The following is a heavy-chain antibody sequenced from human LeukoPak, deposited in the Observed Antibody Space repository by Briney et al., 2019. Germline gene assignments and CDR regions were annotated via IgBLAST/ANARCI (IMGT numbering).Heavy chain of an antibody. Sequence: GGSLRLSCAASGFTFSSYSMNWVRQAPRKGLGWVSSISSSSSYIYYADSVKGRFTISRDNAKNSLYLQMNSLRAEDTAVYYCASGPIIAVAGTGYWGQGTLVTVSS. CDR1: GFTFSSYS. J-gene: IGHJ4*02. CDR2: ISSSSSYI. D-gene: IGHD6-19*01. V-gene: IGHV3-21*01. CDR3: ASGPIIAVAGTGY.